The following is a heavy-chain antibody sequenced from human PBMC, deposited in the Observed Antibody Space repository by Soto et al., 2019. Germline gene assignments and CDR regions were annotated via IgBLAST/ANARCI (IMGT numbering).Heavy chain of an antibody. D-gene: IGHD1-26*01. Sequence: PGGSLRLSCAASGFTFSNYGMSWVRQAPGKGLERVSALPEIGTNTYYADSVKGRFTISRDNSKNTLFLQINNLRAGDTAVYYCAKKSGAGATWYFDYWGQGTLVTVSS. J-gene: IGHJ4*02. CDR1: GFTFSNYG. V-gene: IGHV3-23*01. CDR3: AKKSGAGATWYFDY. CDR2: LPEIGTNT.